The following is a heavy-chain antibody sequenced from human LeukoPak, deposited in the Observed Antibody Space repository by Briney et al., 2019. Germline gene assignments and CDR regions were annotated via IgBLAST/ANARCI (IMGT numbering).Heavy chain of an antibody. Sequence: ASVKVSCKASEYTFTGYYMHWVRQAPGQGLEGMGWCNPYSGGTNYAQKLQGRVTMTGDTSISTAYMELSRLRSDDTAVYYCARDYSTYCSSTSCQSAHDIWGQGTMVTVSS. CDR1: EYTFTGYY. J-gene: IGHJ3*02. D-gene: IGHD2-2*01. V-gene: IGHV1-2*02. CDR3: ARDYSTYCSSTSCQSAHDI. CDR2: CNPYSGGT.